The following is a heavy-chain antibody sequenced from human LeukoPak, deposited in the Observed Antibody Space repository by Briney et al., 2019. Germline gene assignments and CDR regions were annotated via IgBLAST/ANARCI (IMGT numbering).Heavy chain of an antibody. D-gene: IGHD6-13*01. J-gene: IGHJ4*02. CDR1: GGSISSGGYY. V-gene: IGHV4-30-2*01. Sequence: PSQTLSLTCTVSGGSISSGGYYWSWIRQPPGKGLEWIGYIYHSGSTYYNPSLKSRVTISVDRSKNQFSLKLSSVTAADTAVYYCARVERAAAGPYFDYWGQGTLVTVSS. CDR3: ARVERAAAGPYFDY. CDR2: IYHSGST.